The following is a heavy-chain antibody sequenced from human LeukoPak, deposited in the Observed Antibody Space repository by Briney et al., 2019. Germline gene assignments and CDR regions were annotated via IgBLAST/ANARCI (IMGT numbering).Heavy chain of an antibody. CDR2: IYPGDSDT. Sequence: GESLKISCKGSGYSFTSYWIGWVRQMPGKGLEWMGIIYPGDSDTRYSPSFQGQVTISADKSISTAYLQWSSLKASDTAMYYCARLVGRNYGSENGFDYWGQGTLVTVSS. J-gene: IGHJ4*02. CDR3: ARLVGRNYGSENGFDY. D-gene: IGHD3-10*01. V-gene: IGHV5-51*01. CDR1: GYSFTSYW.